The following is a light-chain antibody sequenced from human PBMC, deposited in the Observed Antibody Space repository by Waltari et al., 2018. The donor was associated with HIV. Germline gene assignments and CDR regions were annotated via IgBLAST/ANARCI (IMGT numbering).Light chain of an antibody. Sequence: QSVLTQPPSVSGAPGQGVTISCSGGGRSSDVYLYQKLPGMAPKLLIYGDDNRPSGVPDRFSGSKSGTSASLAITGLQAEDEADYYCQSYDSSLSGSVVFGGGTKLTVL. CDR2: GDD. J-gene: IGLJ2*01. V-gene: IGLV1-40*01. CDR1: GRSSD. CDR3: QSYDSSLSGSVV.